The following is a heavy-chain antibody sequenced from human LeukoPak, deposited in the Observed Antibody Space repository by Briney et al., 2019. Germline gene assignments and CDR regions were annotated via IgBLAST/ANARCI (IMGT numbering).Heavy chain of an antibody. J-gene: IGHJ4*02. CDR3: ATALYYYDSSGYSV. CDR1: GGTFSSYA. CDR2: IIPIFGTA. Sequence: ATVKVSCKASGGTFSSYAISWVRQAPGQGLEWVGGIIPIFGTANYAQKFQGRVTITTDESTSTAYMELSSLRSEDTAVYYCATALYYYDSSGYSVWGQGTLVTVSS. D-gene: IGHD3-22*01. V-gene: IGHV1-69*05.